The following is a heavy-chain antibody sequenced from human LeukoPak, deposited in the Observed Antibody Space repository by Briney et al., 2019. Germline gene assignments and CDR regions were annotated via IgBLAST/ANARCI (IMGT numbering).Heavy chain of an antibody. V-gene: IGHV4-39*01. CDR2: IYYSGST. J-gene: IGHJ6*03. D-gene: IGHD6-19*01. CDR1: GGSISSSSYY. Sequence: PSETLSLTCTVSGGSISSSSYYWGWIRQPPGKGLEWIGSIYYSGSTYYNPSLKSRVTISVDTSKNQFSLKLSSVTAADTAVYYCARHYKGSGWYLPKIYYMDVWGKGTTVTVSS. CDR3: ARHYKGSGWYLPKIYYMDV.